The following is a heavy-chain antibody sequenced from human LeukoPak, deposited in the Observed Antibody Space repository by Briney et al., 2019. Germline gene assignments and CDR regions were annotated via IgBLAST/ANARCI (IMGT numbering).Heavy chain of an antibody. CDR1: GASISNGLYY. CDR3: ARVDYSSSWPPDY. V-gene: IGHV4-39*07. CDR2: IYHIGST. J-gene: IGHJ4*02. Sequence: SETLSLTCTVSGASISNGLYYWGWIRQPPEKGLEWIGSIYHIGSTYYNPSLESRVTISVDTSKNQFSLKLSSVTAADTAVYYCARVDYSSSWPPDYWGQGTLVTVSS. D-gene: IGHD6-13*01.